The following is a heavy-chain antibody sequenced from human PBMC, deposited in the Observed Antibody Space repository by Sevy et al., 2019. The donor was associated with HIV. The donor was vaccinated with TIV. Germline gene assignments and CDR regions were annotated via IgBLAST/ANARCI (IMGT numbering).Heavy chain of an antibody. D-gene: IGHD3-22*01. CDR1: GGTFSNDA. CDR2: IIPMFGTA. CDR3: AREWGYYDSSGYSLDAFDI. J-gene: IGHJ3*02. V-gene: IGHV1-69*13. Sequence: ASVKVSCKASGGTFSNDAISWVRQAPGQGPEWMGGIIPMFGTANYTQKFQGRVTITADESTRKVYMELSSLRSEDTAVYYCAREWGYYDSSGYSLDAFDIWGQGTMVTVSS.